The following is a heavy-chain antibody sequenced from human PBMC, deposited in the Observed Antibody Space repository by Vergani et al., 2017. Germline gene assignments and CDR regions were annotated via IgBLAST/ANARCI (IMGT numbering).Heavy chain of an antibody. J-gene: IGHJ2*01. Sequence: QVQLVESGGGVVQPGRYLRLSCAASGFTFSSYGMHWVRQAPGKWLEWVAVIWSDGSNKYYADSVKGRFTISRDNFKITLYLQRNSLRAEDTAVYYCVRDRLRGFRGGFFDLWGRGTLVTVSS. CDR3: VRDRLRGFRGGFFDL. V-gene: IGHV3-33*01. D-gene: IGHD2-21*02. CDR2: IWSDGSNK. CDR1: GFTFSSYG.